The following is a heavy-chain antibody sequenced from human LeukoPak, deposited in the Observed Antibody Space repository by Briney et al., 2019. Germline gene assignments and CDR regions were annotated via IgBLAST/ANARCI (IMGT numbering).Heavy chain of an antibody. CDR1: GYTFTGYY. D-gene: IGHD6-19*01. CDR2: INPNSGGT. J-gene: IGHJ4*02. CDR3: ATSAVAGSFDY. Sequence: ASVKVSCKASGYTFTGYYMHWVRQAPGQGLEWMGWINPNSGGTNYAQKFQGRVTMTEDTSTDTAYMELSSLRSEDTAVYYCATSAVAGSFDYWGQGTLVTVSS. V-gene: IGHV1-2*02.